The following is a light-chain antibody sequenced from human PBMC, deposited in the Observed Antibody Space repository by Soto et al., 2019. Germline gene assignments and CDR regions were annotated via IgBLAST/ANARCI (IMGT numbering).Light chain of an antibody. CDR3: CSYAGSSTVV. CDR2: DVS. J-gene: IGLJ2*01. CDR1: RSDVGSHNL. Sequence: QSALTQPASVSGSPGQSITISCTGTRSDVGSHNLVSWYQQDPGKAPKLMIYDVSKRPSGVSNRFSGSKSGNTASLTISGLQAEDEADYYCCSYAGSSTVVFGGGTQLTVL. V-gene: IGLV2-23*02.